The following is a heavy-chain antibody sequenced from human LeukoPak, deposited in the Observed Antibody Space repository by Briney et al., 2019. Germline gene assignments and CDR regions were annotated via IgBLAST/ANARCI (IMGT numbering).Heavy chain of an antibody. J-gene: IGHJ4*02. Sequence: GRSLRLSCAASGFTFSSYGMHWVRQAPGKGLEWVAVIWYDGSNKYYADSVKGRFTISRDNSKNTLYLQMNSLRAEDTAVYYCAKDQTAPGMYYFDYWGQGTLVTVSS. CDR3: AKDQTAPGMYYFDY. CDR1: GFTFSSYG. CDR2: IWYDGSNK. V-gene: IGHV3-33*06. D-gene: IGHD6-13*01.